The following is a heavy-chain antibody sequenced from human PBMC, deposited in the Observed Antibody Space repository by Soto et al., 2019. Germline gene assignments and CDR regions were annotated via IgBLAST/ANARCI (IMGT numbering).Heavy chain of an antibody. J-gene: IGHJ4*02. CDR2: ISGSGGST. V-gene: IGHV3-23*01. CDR1: GFTFSSYA. Sequence: EVQLLESGGGLVQPGGSLRLSCAASGFTFSSYAMSWVRQAPGKGLEWVSAISGSGGSTYYADSVKGRFTISRDSSKNTLYLQMNSLRAEDTAVYYCAKASPSIIAVAGNFDYWGQGTLVTVSS. CDR3: AKASPSIIAVAGNFDY. D-gene: IGHD6-19*01.